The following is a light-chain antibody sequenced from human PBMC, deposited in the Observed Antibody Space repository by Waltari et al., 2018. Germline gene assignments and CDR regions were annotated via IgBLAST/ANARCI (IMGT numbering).Light chain of an antibody. V-gene: IGLV1-51*01. J-gene: IGLJ2*01. CDR1: SSHLGRNY. CDR2: DNN. Sequence: QSVLTQPPSVSASPGETVNIPLSGSSSHLGRNYVSWYKQGPGTAPKLLIYDNNKRPSGIPDRFSGSTSGTSATLGITGLQTGDEADYYCGTWDRTLTASHVIFGGGTRVTVL. CDR3: GTWDRTLTASHVI.